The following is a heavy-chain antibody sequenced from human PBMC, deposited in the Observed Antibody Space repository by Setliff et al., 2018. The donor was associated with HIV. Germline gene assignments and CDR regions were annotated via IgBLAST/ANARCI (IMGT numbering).Heavy chain of an antibody. J-gene: IGHJ4*01. Sequence: SETLSLTCTVSGGSISSHYWSWIRQPAGKGLEWIGRIYNSGNTNYNPSLKSRVNMSVDASKNQFSLNLKSVTAADTAVYYCARDGVQYSSGWNGYYCDYWGQEPWSPSPQ. CDR3: ARDGVQYSSGWNGYYCDY. V-gene: IGHV4-4*07. D-gene: IGHD6-19*01. CDR2: IYNSGNT. CDR1: GGSISSHY.